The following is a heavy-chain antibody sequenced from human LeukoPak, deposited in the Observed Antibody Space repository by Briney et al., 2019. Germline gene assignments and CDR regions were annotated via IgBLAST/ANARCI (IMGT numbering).Heavy chain of an antibody. J-gene: IGHJ4*02. CDR1: GFTFSSYG. V-gene: IGHV3-30*02. CDR2: IRYDGSNK. Sequence: GGSLRLSCAASGFTFSSYGMHWVRQAPGKGLEWVAFIRYDGSNKYYADSVKGRFTISRDNSKNTLYLQMNSLRAEDTAVYYCAKPRLLWFGELLGDFDYWGQGTLVTVSS. CDR3: AKPRLLWFGELLGDFDY. D-gene: IGHD3-10*01.